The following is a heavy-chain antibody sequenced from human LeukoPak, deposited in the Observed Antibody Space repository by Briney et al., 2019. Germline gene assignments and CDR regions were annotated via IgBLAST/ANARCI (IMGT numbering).Heavy chain of an antibody. D-gene: IGHD5-24*01. Sequence: SETLSLTCTVSGGSISSYSWSWIRQPAGKGLEWIGRVYISGSTNYNPSLKSRVTMSVDTYKNQFSLKLSSVTAADTAVYYCARSRDGYNSVDYWGQGTLVTVSS. J-gene: IGHJ4*02. CDR2: VYISGST. CDR1: GGSISSYS. CDR3: ARSRDGYNSVDY. V-gene: IGHV4-4*07.